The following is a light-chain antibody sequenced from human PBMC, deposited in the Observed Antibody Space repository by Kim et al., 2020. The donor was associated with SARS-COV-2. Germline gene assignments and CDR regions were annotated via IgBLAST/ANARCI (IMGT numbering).Light chain of an antibody. V-gene: IGKV1-33*01. CDR3: QQYDSLPLA. Sequence: ATVEGRVSNTCLASQNISNYLAWYQQKPGKAPKLLIYDASNLETGVPSRFSGSGSGTDFTFTISSLQAEDIAAYYCQQYDSLPLAFGPGTKVDIK. CDR1: QNISNY. CDR2: DAS. J-gene: IGKJ3*01.